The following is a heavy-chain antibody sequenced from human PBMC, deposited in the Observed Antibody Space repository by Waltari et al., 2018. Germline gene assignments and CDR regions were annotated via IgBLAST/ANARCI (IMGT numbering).Heavy chain of an antibody. CDR2: IFYSGST. J-gene: IGHJ5*02. CDR1: GGSISAYH. Sequence: QVQLQESGPGLVKTSETLSLTCIVSGGSISAYHWSWIRQTPGKGLEWIGQIFYSGSTNYNPSLKGRVTVSVDMRKKQFSLKLSSVAAVDTAVYYCARDSGKYLGPWGQGTRVTVSS. CDR3: ARDSGKYLGP. V-gene: IGHV4-59*01. D-gene: IGHD3-16*01.